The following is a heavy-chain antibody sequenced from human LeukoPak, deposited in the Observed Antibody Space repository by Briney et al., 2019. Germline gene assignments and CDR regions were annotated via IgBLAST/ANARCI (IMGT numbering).Heavy chain of an antibody. J-gene: IGHJ4*02. V-gene: IGHV4-38-2*02. Sequence: SETLSLTCTVSGYSISSGYFWGWIRQSPGKGLEWIGSIHHSGSTFYNPSLKSRVTMSLDTSKNHFSLKLTSVTAADTAVYYCAGKYYYDTGGYYYVDYWGQGTLVTVSS. CDR3: AGKYYYDTGGYYYVDY. CDR1: GYSISSGYF. CDR2: IHHSGST. D-gene: IGHD3-22*01.